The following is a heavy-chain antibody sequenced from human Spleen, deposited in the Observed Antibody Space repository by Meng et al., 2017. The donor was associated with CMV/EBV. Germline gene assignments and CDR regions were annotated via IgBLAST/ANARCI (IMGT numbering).Heavy chain of an antibody. D-gene: IGHD2-2*01. CDR1: GYTFTGYY. CDR3: ARVQVPAAVNYYYGMDV. V-gene: IGHV1-2*02. Sequence: ASVKVSCKASGYTFTGYYMDWVRQAPGQGLEWMGWINPNSGGTNYAQKFQGRVTITADKSTSTAYMELSSLRSEDTAVYYCARVQVPAAVNYYYGMDVWGQGTTVTVSS. CDR2: INPNSGGT. J-gene: IGHJ6*02.